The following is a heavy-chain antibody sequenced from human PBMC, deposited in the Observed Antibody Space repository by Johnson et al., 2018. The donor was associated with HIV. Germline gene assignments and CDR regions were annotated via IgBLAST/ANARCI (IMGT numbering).Heavy chain of an antibody. Sequence: VQLVESGGGLVQPGGSLRLSCAASGFTFDDYAMHWVRQAPGKGLEWVSLISWDGGSTYYADSVKGRFTISRDNSKNTLYLQMNSLRAEDTAVYYCARGRARAFDIWGQGTMVTVSS. CDR1: GFTFDDYA. CDR3: ARGRARAFDI. V-gene: IGHV3-43D*03. D-gene: IGHD5-12*01. CDR2: ISWDGGST. J-gene: IGHJ3*02.